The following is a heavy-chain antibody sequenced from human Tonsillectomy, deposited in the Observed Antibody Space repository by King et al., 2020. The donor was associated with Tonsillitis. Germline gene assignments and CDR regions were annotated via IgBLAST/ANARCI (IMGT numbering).Heavy chain of an antibody. V-gene: IGHV3-30*02. D-gene: IGHD1-26*01. J-gene: IGHJ4*02. CDR1: GFSFSSYG. CDR3: AKKIGNRGGHYRGPGFDY. Sequence: VQLMESGGGVVQPGGSLRLSCAASGFSFSSYGMHWVRQAPGKGLEWVAFIRYDGSNKYYADSVKGRFTISRDSSKNTLYLQMNSLRAEDTGVYYCAKKIGNRGGHYRGPGFDYWGRGALVTGSS. CDR2: IRYDGSNK.